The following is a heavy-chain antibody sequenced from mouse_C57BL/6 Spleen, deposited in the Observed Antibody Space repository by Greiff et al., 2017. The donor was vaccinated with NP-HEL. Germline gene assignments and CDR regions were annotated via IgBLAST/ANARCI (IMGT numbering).Heavy chain of an antibody. CDR3: ARRSAEAMDY. Sequence: VQLQQSGAELARPGASVKLSCKASGYTFTSYGISWVKQRTGQGLEWIGEIYPRSGNTYYNEKFKGKATLTADKSSSTAYMELLSLTSEDSAVYFCARRSAEAMDYWGQGTSVTVSS. V-gene: IGHV1-81*01. CDR2: IYPRSGNT. CDR1: GYTFTSYG. J-gene: IGHJ4*01.